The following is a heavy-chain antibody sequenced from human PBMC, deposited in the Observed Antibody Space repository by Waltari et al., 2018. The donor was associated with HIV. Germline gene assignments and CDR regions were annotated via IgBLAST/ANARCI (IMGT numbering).Heavy chain of an antibody. CDR3: ARRGEINDMLTGPDN. D-gene: IGHD3-9*01. V-gene: IGHV3-11*05. J-gene: IGHJ4*02. CDR1: GFTFSDYY. CDR2: ISGSSSHT. Sequence: QVQLVESGGGLVKPGGSLRLSCAASGFTFSDYYMTWIRQAPGKVLEWVAYISGSSSHTDYAGSLKGRFTISRDNAKKSVYLQMNSLRPEDTAIYYCARRGEINDMLTGPDNWGQGTLVTVSS.